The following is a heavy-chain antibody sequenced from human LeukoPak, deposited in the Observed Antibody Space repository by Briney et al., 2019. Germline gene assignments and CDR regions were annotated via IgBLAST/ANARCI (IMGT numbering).Heavy chain of an antibody. D-gene: IGHD4/OR15-4a*01. CDR3: SRGGANDL. V-gene: IGHV4-4*07. J-gene: IGHJ5*02. CDR2: IFTSGST. Sequence: SETLSLTCTVVGGSITSDYWSWIRQPAGKGLEWIGRIFTSGSTTYNPSLKSRVTMSLDTSKNQFFLKLSPVTAADTAAYFCSRGGANDLWGQGTLVTVSS. CDR1: GGSITSDY.